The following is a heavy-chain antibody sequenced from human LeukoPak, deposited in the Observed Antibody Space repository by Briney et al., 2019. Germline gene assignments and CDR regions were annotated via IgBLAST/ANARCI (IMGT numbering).Heavy chain of an antibody. V-gene: IGHV4-28*01. D-gene: IGHD3-10*01. Sequence: SDTLSLTCAVSGYSITSSSWWGWIRQPPGKELEWIGYIYHSGTTYYNPSLQSRVTMSVDTSKNQFSLKLSSVTAVDTAVYYCARKENVYYYFDYWGQGTLVTVSS. CDR1: GYSITSSSW. J-gene: IGHJ4*02. CDR2: IYHSGTT. CDR3: ARKENVYYYFDY.